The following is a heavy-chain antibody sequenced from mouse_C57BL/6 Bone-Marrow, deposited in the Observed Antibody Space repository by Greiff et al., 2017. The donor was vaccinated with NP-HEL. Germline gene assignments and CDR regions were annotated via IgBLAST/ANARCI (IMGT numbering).Heavy chain of an antibody. Sequence: VNVVESGPGLVAPSQSLSITCTVSGFSLTSYAISWVRQPPGKGLEWLGVIWTGGGTNYNSALKSSLSISKDNPKDQVFLKMNSLQTDDTARYYCARNPAYYYGSSFYAMDYWGQGTSVTVSS. V-gene: IGHV2-9-1*01. J-gene: IGHJ4*01. CDR3: ARNPAYYYGSSFYAMDY. D-gene: IGHD1-1*01. CDR1: GFSLTSYA. CDR2: IWTGGGT.